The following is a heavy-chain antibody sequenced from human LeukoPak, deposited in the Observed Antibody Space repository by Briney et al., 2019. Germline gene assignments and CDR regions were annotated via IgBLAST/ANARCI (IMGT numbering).Heavy chain of an antibody. V-gene: IGHV3-15*01. Sequence: PGGSLRLSCAASGFTFDDYGMSWVRQAPGKGLEWVGRIKSKTDGGTTDYAAPVKGRFTISRDDSKNTLYLQMNSLKTEDTAVYYCTTEPFGGDWTPYWGQGTLVTVSS. J-gene: IGHJ4*02. CDR2: IKSKTDGGTT. CDR3: TTEPFGGDWTPY. CDR1: GFTFDDYG. D-gene: IGHD2-21*02.